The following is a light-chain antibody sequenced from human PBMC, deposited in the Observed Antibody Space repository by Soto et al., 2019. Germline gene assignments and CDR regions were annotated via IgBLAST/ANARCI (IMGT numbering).Light chain of an antibody. Sequence: QSVLTQPPSASGTPGQRVTISCSGRSSNIGSNTVNWYQQLPGTAPKVLIYSNNQRPSGVPDRFSGSKSGTSASLANSGLRSEDEADYYCASWDDSLNGWVFGGGTKLTVL. CDR1: SSNIGSNT. J-gene: IGLJ3*02. CDR3: ASWDDSLNGWV. CDR2: SNN. V-gene: IGLV1-44*01.